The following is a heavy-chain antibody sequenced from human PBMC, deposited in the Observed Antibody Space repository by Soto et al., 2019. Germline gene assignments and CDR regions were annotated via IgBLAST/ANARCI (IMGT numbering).Heavy chain of an antibody. J-gene: IGHJ4*02. CDR3: ARIDGYTYPNDY. CDR2: ITSRSDYI. Sequence: PWGSLRLSCAASGFTFIAYSIIFFRQSPWKWLEWVSSITSRSDYIYYADSLKGRFTISRDNTKNSLYLQMHSLRAEDTAFYYCARIDGYTYPNDYWGQGTLVTVSS. CDR1: GFTFIAYS. V-gene: IGHV3-21*01. D-gene: IGHD5-12*01.